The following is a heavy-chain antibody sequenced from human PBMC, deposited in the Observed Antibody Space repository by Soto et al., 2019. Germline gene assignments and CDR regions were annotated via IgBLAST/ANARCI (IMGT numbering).Heavy chain of an antibody. J-gene: IGHJ4*02. CDR1: GDSVSDNLAS. Sequence: SQTLSLTCVISGDSVSDNLASWFWIRQSPSRGLEWLGRTYYRSKWYNDYAVSVKSRITIIPDTSKNQFSLHLNSMTPEDTAVYYCAKGTFEGGFDYWGQGTLVTVSS. D-gene: IGHD3-10*01. CDR2: TYYRSKWYN. CDR3: AKGTFEGGFDY. V-gene: IGHV6-1*01.